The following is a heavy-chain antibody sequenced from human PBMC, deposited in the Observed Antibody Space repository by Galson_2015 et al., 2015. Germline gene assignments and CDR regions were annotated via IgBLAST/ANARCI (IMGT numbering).Heavy chain of an antibody. Sequence: SLRLSCAASGFTFSRYWMTWVRQAPGKGPEWVANINQDGSERIYVDSVKGRFTMSRDNAKNSLYLQMNSLRADDTALYYCARDPGVDSGLVHFFNFWGQGTLVSVSS. J-gene: IGHJ4*02. CDR2: INQDGSER. CDR1: GFTFSRYW. V-gene: IGHV3-7*01. D-gene: IGHD5-12*01. CDR3: ARDPGVDSGLVHFFNF.